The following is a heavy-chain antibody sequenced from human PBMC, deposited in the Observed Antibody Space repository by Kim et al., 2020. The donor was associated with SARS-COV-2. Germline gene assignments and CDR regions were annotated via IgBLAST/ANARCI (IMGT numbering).Heavy chain of an antibody. D-gene: IGHD3-22*01. CDR3: ARVRVYEVDY. J-gene: IGHJ4*02. V-gene: IGHV4-31*03. CDR2: IYYSGST. CDR1: GGSISSGGYY. Sequence: SETLSLTCTVSGGSISSGGYYWSWIRQHPGKGLEWIGYIYYSGSTYYNPSLKSRVTISVDTSKNQFSLKLSSVTAADTAVYYCARVRVYEVDYWGQGTLVTVSS.